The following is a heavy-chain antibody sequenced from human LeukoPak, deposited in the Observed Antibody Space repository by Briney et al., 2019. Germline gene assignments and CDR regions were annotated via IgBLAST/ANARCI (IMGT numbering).Heavy chain of an antibody. CDR3: AREPSGYYDSSGYYGALDAFDI. V-gene: IGHV3-30-3*01. CDR1: GFTFSSYA. D-gene: IGHD3-22*01. J-gene: IGHJ3*02. CDR2: ISYDGSNK. Sequence: GGSLRLSCAASGFTFSSYAMHWVRQAPGKGLEWVAVISYDGSNKYYADSVKGRFTISRDNSKNTLYLQMNSLRAEDTAVYYCAREPSGYYDSSGYYGALDAFDIWGQGTMVTVSS.